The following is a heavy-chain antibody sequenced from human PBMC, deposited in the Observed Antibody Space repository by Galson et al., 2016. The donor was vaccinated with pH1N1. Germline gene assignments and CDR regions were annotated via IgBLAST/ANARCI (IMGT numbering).Heavy chain of an antibody. CDR1: GYRFRDYY. Sequence: SVKVSCKASGYRFRDYYVHWVRQAPGHGLGWIGRVDPKTGGTKYGQKFQGRVPMTSDTSITTGYMELTRLKSDDTALYYCARVEGRAAAGTTDWGQGTLVTVSS. CDR2: VDPKTGGT. J-gene: IGHJ4*01. D-gene: IGHD6-13*01. V-gene: IGHV1-2*06. CDR3: ARVEGRAAAGTTD.